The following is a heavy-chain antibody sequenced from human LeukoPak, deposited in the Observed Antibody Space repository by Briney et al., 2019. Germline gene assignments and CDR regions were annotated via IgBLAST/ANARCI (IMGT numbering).Heavy chain of an antibody. CDR1: GFTFDDYA. CDR3: AKGKRITVAGLFDC. D-gene: IGHD6-19*01. J-gene: IGHJ4*02. Sequence: GGSLRLSCAASGFTFDDYAMHWVRQVPGKGLEWVSGISWNSGSIGYADSVKGRFTISRDNAKNSLYLHMNSLSAEDTALYYCAKGKRITVAGLFDCWGQGTLVTVSS. CDR2: ISWNSGSI. V-gene: IGHV3-9*01.